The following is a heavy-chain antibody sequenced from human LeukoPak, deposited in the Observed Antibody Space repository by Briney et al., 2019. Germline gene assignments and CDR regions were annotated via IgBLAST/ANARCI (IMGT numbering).Heavy chain of an antibody. V-gene: IGHV3-23*01. J-gene: IGHJ4*02. CDR2: ISGSGGST. D-gene: IGHD1-26*01. CDR3: AKDKVEVGSVRWFDY. CDR1: GFTFRSYA. Sequence: QPGGSLRLSCGASGFTFRSYAMSWVRQAPGXGLEWVSAISGSGGSTYYADSVKGRFTISRDNSKNTLYLQMSSLRVEDTAVYYCAKDKVEVGSVRWFDYWGQGTLVTVSS.